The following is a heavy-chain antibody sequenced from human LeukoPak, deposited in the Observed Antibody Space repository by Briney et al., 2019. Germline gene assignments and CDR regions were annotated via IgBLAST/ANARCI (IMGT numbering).Heavy chain of an antibody. D-gene: IGHD2-2*01. CDR2: IWYDGSNK. Sequence: GGSLRLSCAASGFTFSSYGMHWVRQAPGKGLEWAAVIWYDGSNKYYADSVKGRFTISRDNSKNTLYLQMNSLRAEDTAVYYCARDSDVVVPAATPGFDYWGQGTLVTVSS. CDR1: GFTFSSYG. V-gene: IGHV3-33*01. J-gene: IGHJ4*02. CDR3: ARDSDVVVPAATPGFDY.